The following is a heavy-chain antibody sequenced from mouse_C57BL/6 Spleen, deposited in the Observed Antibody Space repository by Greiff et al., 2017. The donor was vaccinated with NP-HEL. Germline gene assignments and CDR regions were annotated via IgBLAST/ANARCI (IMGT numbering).Heavy chain of an antibody. CDR3: ARRTTVDYAMDY. D-gene: IGHD1-1*01. V-gene: IGHV1-80*01. Sequence: VQLQQSGAELVKPGASVKISCKASGYAFSSYWMNWVKQRPGKGLEWIGQIYPGDGDTNYNGKFKGKATLTADKSSSTAYMQLSSLTSEDSAVYFCARRTTVDYAMDYWGQGTSVTVSS. CDR2: IYPGDGDT. J-gene: IGHJ4*01. CDR1: GYAFSSYW.